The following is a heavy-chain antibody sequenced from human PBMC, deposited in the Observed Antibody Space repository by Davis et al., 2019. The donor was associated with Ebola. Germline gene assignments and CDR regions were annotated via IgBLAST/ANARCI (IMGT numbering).Heavy chain of an antibody. V-gene: IGHV4-59*01. CDR3: ARTPQYSSYGSYFDY. Sequence: SETLSLTCTVSGGSMSSYYWSWIRQSPGKGLEWIGNIYYGGTTNYNPSLKSRVTISGDTSKNQFSLNVNSVTAADTAMYFCARTPQYSSYGSYFDYWGQGALVTVSS. J-gene: IGHJ4*02. CDR2: IYYGGTT. D-gene: IGHD1-26*01. CDR1: GGSMSSYY.